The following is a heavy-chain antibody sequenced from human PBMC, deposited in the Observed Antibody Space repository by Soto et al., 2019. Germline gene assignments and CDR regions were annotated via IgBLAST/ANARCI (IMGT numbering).Heavy chain of an antibody. V-gene: IGHV1-69*13. D-gene: IGHD3-16*01. CDR2: IIPIFGTA. CDR3: ARHLGGNHYYYGMDV. Sequence: SVKVSCKASGGTFSSYAISWVRQAPGQGLEWMGGIIPIFGTADYAQKFQGRVTITADDFTSTAYMELSSLRSEDTAVYYCARHLGGNHYYYGMDVWGQGTTVTVSS. CDR1: GGTFSSYA. J-gene: IGHJ6*02.